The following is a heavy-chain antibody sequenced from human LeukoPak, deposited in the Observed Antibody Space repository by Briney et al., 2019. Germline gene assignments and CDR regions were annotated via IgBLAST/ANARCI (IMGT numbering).Heavy chain of an antibody. Sequence: PGGSLRLSCAASGFTFSSYGMHWVRQAPGKGLEWVAFIRYDGSNKYYADSVKGRFTISRDNSKNTLSLQMNSLRAEDTALYYCAKSYNYGSGSYYNHFDSWGQGTLVTVSS. CDR3: AKSYNYGSGSYYNHFDS. CDR2: IRYDGSNK. CDR1: GFTFSSYG. V-gene: IGHV3-30*02. J-gene: IGHJ4*02. D-gene: IGHD3-10*01.